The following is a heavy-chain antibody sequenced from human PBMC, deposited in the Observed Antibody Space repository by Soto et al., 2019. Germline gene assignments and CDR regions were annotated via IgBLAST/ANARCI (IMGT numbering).Heavy chain of an antibody. CDR2: ISSSSSYI. V-gene: IGHV3-21*01. D-gene: IGHD6-6*01. CDR3: AREDSSSSAIDY. Sequence: EVPLVESGGGLVKPGGSLRLSCAASGFTFSSYSLNWVRQAPGKGLEWVSSISSSSSYIYYADSVKGRFTISRDNAKNSLYLQMNSLRAEDTAVYYCAREDSSSSAIDYWGQGTLVTVSS. CDR1: GFTFSSYS. J-gene: IGHJ4*02.